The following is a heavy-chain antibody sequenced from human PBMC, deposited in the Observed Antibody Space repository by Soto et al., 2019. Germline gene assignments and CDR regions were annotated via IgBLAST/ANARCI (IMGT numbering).Heavy chain of an antibody. CDR2: IYYSGST. J-gene: IGHJ4*02. CDR3: ARRPYDILTEWYFDY. D-gene: IGHD3-9*01. Sequence: SETLSLTCTVSGGSISSSSYYWGWIRQPPGKGLEWIGSIYYSGSTYYNPSLKSRVTISVDTSKNQFSLKLSSVTAADTAVYYCARRPYDILTEWYFDYWGQGTLVTVSS. CDR1: GGSISSSSYY. V-gene: IGHV4-39*01.